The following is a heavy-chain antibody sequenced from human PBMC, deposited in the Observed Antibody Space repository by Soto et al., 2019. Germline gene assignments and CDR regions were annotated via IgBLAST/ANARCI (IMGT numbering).Heavy chain of an antibody. Sequence: GASVKVSCKASGYTFTSYDINWVRQATGQGLEWMGWMNPNSGNTGYAQKFQGRVTMTRNTSISTAYMELSSLRSEDTAVYYCARGPYYDSSGYPQCWFDPWGQGTLVTVSS. CDR3: ARGPYYDSSGYPQCWFDP. J-gene: IGHJ5*02. D-gene: IGHD3-22*01. CDR2: MNPNSGNT. CDR1: GYTFTSYD. V-gene: IGHV1-8*01.